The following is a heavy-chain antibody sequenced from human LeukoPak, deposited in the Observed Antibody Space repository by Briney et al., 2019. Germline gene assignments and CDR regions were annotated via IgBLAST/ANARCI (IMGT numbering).Heavy chain of an antibody. J-gene: IGHJ6*03. V-gene: IGHV3-7*01. D-gene: IGHD4-17*01. CDR1: GFPFSSYW. Sequence: GGSLRLSCAASGFPFSSYWMSWVRQAPGKGLEWVANIKQDGSEKYYVDSVKGRFTISRGNAKNSLYLQMNSLRAEDTAVYYCARDQSKSSHDYGDYELYYYYYYMDVWGKGTTVTVSS. CDR3: ARDQSKSSHDYGDYELYYYYYYMDV. CDR2: IKQDGSEK.